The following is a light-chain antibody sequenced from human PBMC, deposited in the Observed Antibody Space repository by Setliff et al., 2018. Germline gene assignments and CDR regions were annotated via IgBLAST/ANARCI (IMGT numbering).Light chain of an antibody. CDR2: DVT. CDR3: LSYTSETTHAL. J-gene: IGLJ2*01. Sequence: QSVLTQPPSASGSPGQSVTISCTGTSNDVWGHNYVSWYQQHPGKAPQLIIYDVTKRPSGVSDRFSGSKSGNTASLTISGLQAEDEADYYCLSYTSETTHALFAGGTKSPS. CDR1: SNDVWGHNY. V-gene: IGLV2-14*03.